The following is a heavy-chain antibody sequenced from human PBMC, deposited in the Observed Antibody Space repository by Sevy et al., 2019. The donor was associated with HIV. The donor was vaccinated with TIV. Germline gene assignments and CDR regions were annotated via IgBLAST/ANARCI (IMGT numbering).Heavy chain of an antibody. D-gene: IGHD3-22*01. CDR1: GFTFSSYS. J-gene: IGHJ3*02. CDR3: ASDYYDSSGYYSDAFDI. V-gene: IGHV3-21*01. Sequence: GGSLRLSCAASGFTFSSYSMNWVRQAPGKGLEWVSSISSSSSYIYYADSVKGRFTISRDNAKNSLYLQMNSLRAEDTAVYYCASDYYDSSGYYSDAFDIWGQGTMVTVSS. CDR2: ISSSSSYI.